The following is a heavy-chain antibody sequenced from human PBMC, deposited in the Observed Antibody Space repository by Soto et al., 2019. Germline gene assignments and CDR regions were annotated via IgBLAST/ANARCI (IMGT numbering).Heavy chain of an antibody. J-gene: IGHJ6*02. V-gene: IGHV3-7*01. D-gene: IGHD1-26*01. CDR2: INQDGSDK. CDR3: ARVRRRDWEMLQTVTYFYYGMDV. CDR1: GFTFSFYW. Sequence: EVQLVESGGGLVQPRGSQRLSCAVSGFTFSFYWMAWVRQAPGKGLEWVASINQDGSDKSYVDSVRGRFTISRDDDKNNLYLQMNSLGAEDTAVYYCARVRRRDWEMLQTVTYFYYGMDVWGQGTTVTVSS.